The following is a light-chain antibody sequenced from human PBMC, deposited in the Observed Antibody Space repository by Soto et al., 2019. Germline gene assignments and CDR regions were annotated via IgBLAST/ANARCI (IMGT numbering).Light chain of an antibody. J-gene: IGKJ1*01. CDR1: QGISKW. CDR2: DAS. CDR3: QQYNSYSPWT. Sequence: DIQMTQSPSTLSASVGDRVTITCRASQGISKWLAWHQQKPGKAPKLLIYDASSLEIGVPSRFSGSGSGTEFTLTISSLQPDDFATYYCQQYNSYSPWTFGQGTKVDIK. V-gene: IGKV1-5*01.